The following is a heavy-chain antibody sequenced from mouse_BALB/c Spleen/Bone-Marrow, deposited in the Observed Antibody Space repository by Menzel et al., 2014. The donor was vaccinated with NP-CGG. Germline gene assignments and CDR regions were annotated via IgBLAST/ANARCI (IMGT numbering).Heavy chain of an antibody. CDR2: IYPGNVNT. CDR3: ARWPYY. J-gene: IGHJ2*01. CDR1: GYTFTSYY. V-gene: IGHV1S56*01. Sequence: LVESGPELVKPGAPVRISCKASGYTFTSYYIHWVKQRPGQGLEWIGWIYPGNVNTKYNEKFKGKATLTADKSSSTAYMQLSSLTSEDSAVYFCARWPYYWGQGTTLTVSS.